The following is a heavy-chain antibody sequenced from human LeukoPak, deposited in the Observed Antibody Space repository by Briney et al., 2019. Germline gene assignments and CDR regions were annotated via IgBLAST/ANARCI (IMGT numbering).Heavy chain of an antibody. J-gene: IGHJ3*02. CDR2: IIPILGIA. CDR3: ASSSGWYRKDAFDI. Sequence: GSSVKVSCKASGGTFSSYAISWVRQAPGQGLEWMGRIIPILGIANYAQKFQGRVTITADKSTSTAYMELSSLRSEDTAVYYCASSSGWYRKDAFDIWGQGTMVTVSS. D-gene: IGHD6-13*01. CDR1: GGTFSSYA. V-gene: IGHV1-69*04.